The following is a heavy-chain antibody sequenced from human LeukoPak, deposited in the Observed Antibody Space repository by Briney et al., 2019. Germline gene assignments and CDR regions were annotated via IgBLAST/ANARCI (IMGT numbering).Heavy chain of an antibody. D-gene: IGHD3-22*01. CDR1: GGSISSGGYS. CDR2: IYTSGST. J-gene: IGHJ3*02. V-gene: IGHV4-61*02. CDR3: ARDHSSGYYPDAFDI. Sequence: PSETLSLTCAVSGGSISSGGYSWSWIRQPAGKGLEWIGRIYTSGSTNYNPSLKSRVTMSVDTSKNQFSLKLSSVTAADTAVYYCARDHSSGYYPDAFDIWGQGTMVTVSS.